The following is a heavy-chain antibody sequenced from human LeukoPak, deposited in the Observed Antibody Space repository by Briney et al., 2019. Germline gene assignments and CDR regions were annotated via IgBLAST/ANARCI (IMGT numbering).Heavy chain of an antibody. CDR2: IIPIFGTA. CDR3: APLPNYYDTS. J-gene: IGHJ4*02. D-gene: IGHD3-22*01. V-gene: IGHV1-69*13. CDR1: GGTFSIYA. Sequence: GASVTVSCKASGGTFSIYAISWVRQAPGQGLEWMGGIIPIFGTANYAQKFQGRVTITADESTSTAYMELSSLRSEDTAVYYCAPLPNYYDTSWGQGILVTVSS.